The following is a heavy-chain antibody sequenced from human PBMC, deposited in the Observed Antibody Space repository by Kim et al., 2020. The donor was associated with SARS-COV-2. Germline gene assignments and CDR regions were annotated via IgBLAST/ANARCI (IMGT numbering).Heavy chain of an antibody. CDR3: VRDPV. J-gene: IGHJ3*01. Sequence: MNNDGSNTDYADSVKCRFTISRDNAKNTVHLQMNSLRAEDTAVYYCVRDPVWGQGTMVTVSS. CDR2: MNNDGSNT. V-gene: IGHV3-74*01.